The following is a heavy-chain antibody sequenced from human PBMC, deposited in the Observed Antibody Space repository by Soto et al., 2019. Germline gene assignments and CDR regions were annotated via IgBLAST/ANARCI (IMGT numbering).Heavy chain of an antibody. Sequence: GESLRIYCRISGCSFTRYWIGWVRQMPGKGLEWMGIIYPGDSDTRYSPSFQGQVTISADKSISTAYLQWSSLKASDTAMYYCAIAVVPAARIDYWGQGTLVPVSS. CDR2: IYPGDSDT. CDR1: GCSFTRYW. CDR3: AIAVVPAARIDY. V-gene: IGHV5-51*01. D-gene: IGHD2-2*01. J-gene: IGHJ4*02.